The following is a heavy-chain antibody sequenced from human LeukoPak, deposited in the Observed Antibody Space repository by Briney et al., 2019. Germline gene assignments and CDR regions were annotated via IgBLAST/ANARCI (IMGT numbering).Heavy chain of an antibody. J-gene: IGHJ4*02. CDR2: IYYSGTS. D-gene: IGHD5/OR15-5a*01. Sequence: SETLSLTCTVSGGSINSYYWSWIRQSPGRGLEWIGYIYYSGTSSYHPSLESRVTVSIDTSKNQFSLTLTSVTAADAAVYYCARHLVATLSVFDYWGQGALVTVS. V-gene: IGHV4-59*08. CDR3: ARHLVATLSVFDY. CDR1: GGSINSYY.